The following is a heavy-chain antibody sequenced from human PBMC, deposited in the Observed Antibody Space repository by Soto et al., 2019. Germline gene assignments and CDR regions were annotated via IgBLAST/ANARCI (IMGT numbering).Heavy chain of an antibody. V-gene: IGHV1-2*04. D-gene: IGHD5-18*01. CDR2: INPNSGGT. J-gene: IGHJ6*02. CDR1: GYTFTGYY. Sequence: QVQLVQSGAEVKKPGASVKVSCKASGYTFTGYYMHWVRQAPGQGLEWMGWINPNSGGTNYAQKFQGWVTMTRDTSISTAYMELSRLRSDDTAVYYCARAEGYSYVGYYGMDVWGQGTTVTVSS. CDR3: ARAEGYSYVGYYGMDV.